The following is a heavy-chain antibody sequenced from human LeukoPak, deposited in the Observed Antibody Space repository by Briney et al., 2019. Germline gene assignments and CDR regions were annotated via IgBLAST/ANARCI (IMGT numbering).Heavy chain of an antibody. J-gene: IGHJ4*02. Sequence: TGGCLRLSCAASGFTFDVYAMHWVRQAPGKGLEWVSGISWNSGSIGYEDSVKGRFTISRDNAKNSLYLQMNSLRAEDTALYYCTKDIYSNGWYYFDYWGQGTLVTVSS. D-gene: IGHD6-19*01. CDR3: TKDIYSNGWYYFDY. V-gene: IGHV3-9*01. CDR1: GFTFDVYA. CDR2: ISWNSGSI.